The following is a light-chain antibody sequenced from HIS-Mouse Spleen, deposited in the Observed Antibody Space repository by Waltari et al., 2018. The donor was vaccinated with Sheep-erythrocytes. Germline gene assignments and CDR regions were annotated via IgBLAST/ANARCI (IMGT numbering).Light chain of an antibody. CDR1: QGISSA. V-gene: IGKV1D-13*01. J-gene: IGKJ1*01. CDR2: DAS. CDR3: QQFNNYPRT. Sequence: AIQLTQSPSSLSASVGDRVTITCRASQGISSALAWYQQKPGKAPKLLSYDASSLESGVPSRFSGSGSVTDFTLTISSLQPEDFATYYCQQFNNYPRTFGQGTKVEIK.